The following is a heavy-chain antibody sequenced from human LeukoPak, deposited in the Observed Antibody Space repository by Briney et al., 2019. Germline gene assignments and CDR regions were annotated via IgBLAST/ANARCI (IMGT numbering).Heavy chain of an antibody. V-gene: IGHV1-18*04. Sequence: ASVKVSCKASGYTFTGYYMHWVRQAPGQGLEWMGWINPNSGNTNYAQKLQGRVTMTTDTSTSTAYMELRSLRSDDTAVYYCARDVGGFDPWGQGTLVTVSS. CDR3: ARDVGGFDP. J-gene: IGHJ5*02. CDR1: GYTFTGYY. D-gene: IGHD4-17*01. CDR2: INPNSGNT.